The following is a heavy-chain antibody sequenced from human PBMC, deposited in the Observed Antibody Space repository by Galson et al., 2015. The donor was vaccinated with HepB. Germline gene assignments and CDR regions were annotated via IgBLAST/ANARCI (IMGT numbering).Heavy chain of an antibody. CDR1: GYTFTSYY. Sequence: QSGAEVKKPGESLRISCKASGYTFTSYYMHWVRQAPGQGLEWMGIINPSGGSTSYAQKFQGRVTMTRDTSTSTVYMELSSLRSEDTAVYYCAILYYGSGIRSLSWFDPWGQGTLVTVSS. CDR2: INPSGGST. CDR3: AILYYGSGIRSLSWFDP. D-gene: IGHD3-10*01. J-gene: IGHJ5*02. V-gene: IGHV1-46*01.